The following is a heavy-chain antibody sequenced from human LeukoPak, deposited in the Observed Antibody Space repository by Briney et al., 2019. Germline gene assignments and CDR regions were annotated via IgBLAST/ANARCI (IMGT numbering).Heavy chain of an antibody. V-gene: IGHV4-61*02. D-gene: IGHD2-2*01. J-gene: IGHJ4*02. CDR2: IYTSGST. Sequence: SQTLSLTCTVSGGSISSGSYYWSWIRQPAGKGLEWIGRIYTSGSTNYNPSLKSRVTISVDTSKTQFSLKLSSVTAADTAVYYCARERGPYHYFDYWGQGTLVTVSS. CDR3: ARERGPYHYFDY. CDR1: GGSISSGSYY.